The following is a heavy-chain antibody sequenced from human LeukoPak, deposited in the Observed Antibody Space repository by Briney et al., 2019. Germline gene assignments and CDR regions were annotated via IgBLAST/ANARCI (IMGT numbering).Heavy chain of an antibody. D-gene: IGHD2-15*01. Sequence: GRSLRLSCAASGFTFTTNAMSWVRQAPGKGLEWVSNIIGSGGSTYYADSVKGRFTISRDNSKNTLYLQMNSLRAEDTAVYYCAKGALGYCSGGSCHFDYWGQGTLVTVSS. CDR3: AKGALGYCSGGSCHFDY. J-gene: IGHJ4*02. V-gene: IGHV3-23*01. CDR2: IIGSGGST. CDR1: GFTFTTNA.